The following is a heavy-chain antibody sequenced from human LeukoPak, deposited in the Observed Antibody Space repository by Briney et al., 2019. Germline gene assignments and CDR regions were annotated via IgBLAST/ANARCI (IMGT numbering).Heavy chain of an antibody. V-gene: IGHV3-7*01. CDR2: IKQDGSEK. CDR3: VRDLSSVIMTDWYFDL. D-gene: IGHD3-10*01. J-gene: IGHJ2*01. CDR1: GFTFSSYW. Sequence: PGGSLRLSCAASGFTFSSYWMSWVRQAPGKGLEWVANIKQDGSEKYYVDSVKGRFTISRDNAKNSLYLQMNSLRDEDTAVYYCVRDLSSVIMTDWYFDLWGRGTLVTVSS.